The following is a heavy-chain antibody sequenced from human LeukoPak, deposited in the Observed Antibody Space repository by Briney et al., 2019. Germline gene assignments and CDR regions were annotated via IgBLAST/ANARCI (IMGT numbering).Heavy chain of an antibody. Sequence: ASVKLSCKASGYAFSGYYLNWVRQAPGQGLEWVGWINPNSAGTNFAKKFQGRVTMIRDTSISTAYMELSSLRSDDTAVYFCARDYYDSSGNYNYFDYWGQGTLVTVSS. CDR3: ARDYYDSSGNYNYFDY. CDR2: INPNSAGT. CDR1: GYAFSGYY. V-gene: IGHV1-2*02. J-gene: IGHJ4*02. D-gene: IGHD3-22*01.